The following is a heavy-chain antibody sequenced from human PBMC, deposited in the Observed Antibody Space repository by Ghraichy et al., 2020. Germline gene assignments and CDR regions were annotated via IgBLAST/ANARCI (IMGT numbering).Heavy chain of an antibody. V-gene: IGHV3-23*01. D-gene: IGHD3-3*01. J-gene: IGHJ5*02. CDR2: ISGSGGTT. Sequence: GGSLRLSCAASGFTFSSYAMSWVRQAPGKGLEWVSAISGSGGTTYYADSVKGRFTISRDNSKNTLYLQMNSLRAEDTAGYYCAKGQKTTIFGVVIIAESAGWFDPWGQGTLVTVSS. CDR1: GFTFSSYA. CDR3: AKGQKTTIFGVVIIAESAGWFDP.